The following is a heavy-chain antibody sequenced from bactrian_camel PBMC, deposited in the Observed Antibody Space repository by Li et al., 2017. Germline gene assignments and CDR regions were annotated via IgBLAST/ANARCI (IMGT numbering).Heavy chain of an antibody. D-gene: IGHD6*01. CDR1: RYTYKRNC. V-gene: IGHV3S1*01. J-gene: IGHJ4*01. CDR2: LWIGGATT. Sequence: HVQLVESGGGSVQAGGSLGLACAAGRYTYKRNCMGWFRQRPGKDREGVAVLWIGGATTTYADSVKGRFIIARDKAKDLVYLQMNGLQPEDTGVYYCAADQLYGTCRDVLEFPARGQGTQVTVS. CDR3: AADQLYGTCRDVLEFPA.